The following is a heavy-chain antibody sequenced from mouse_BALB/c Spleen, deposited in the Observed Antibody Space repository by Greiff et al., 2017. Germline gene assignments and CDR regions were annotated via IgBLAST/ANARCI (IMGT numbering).Heavy chain of an antibody. CDR2: IAPGSGST. J-gene: IGHJ4*01. D-gene: IGHD6-5*01. CDR1: GYTFTSYW. CDR3: ARSAYRRDYAMDY. V-gene: IGHV1S41*01. Sequence: DLVKPGASVKLSCKASGYTFTSYWINWIKQRPGQGLEWIGRIAPGSGSTYYNEMFKGKATLTVDTSSSTAYIQLSSLSSEDSAVYFCARSAYRRDYAMDYWGQGTSVTVSS.